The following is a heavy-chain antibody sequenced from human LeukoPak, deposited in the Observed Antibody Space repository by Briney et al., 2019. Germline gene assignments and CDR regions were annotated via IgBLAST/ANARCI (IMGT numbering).Heavy chain of an antibody. V-gene: IGHV4-59*01. Sequence: SETLSLTCTVSGVSINGNYWTWIRQLPGKGLEWIGFVSDTGDTDYNPSLKSRLTISADTSKSQLSLSLSSVTAADTALYYCARVLRGVVTSNWFDPWGQGTLVTVSS. CDR2: VSDTGDT. D-gene: IGHD2-21*02. CDR1: GVSINGNY. CDR3: ARVLRGVVTSNWFDP. J-gene: IGHJ5*02.